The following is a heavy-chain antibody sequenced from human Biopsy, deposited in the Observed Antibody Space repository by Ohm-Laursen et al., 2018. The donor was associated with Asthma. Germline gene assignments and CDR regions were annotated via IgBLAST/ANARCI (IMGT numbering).Heavy chain of an antibody. CDR1: SGSGGYMRSGNYY. CDR3: VRGSSSWHHGPFHYYYGLDV. CDR2: IYYSGTT. V-gene: IGHV4-39*01. Sequence: SDTLSLTCSLSSGSGGYMRSGNYYWGWIRQPPGKGLEWIGSIYYSGTTYYNPSLESRVTVSADTSKNQFSLKLTSVTAADTAVYYCVRGSSSWHHGPFHYYYGLDVWGQGTTVRVSS. J-gene: IGHJ6*02. D-gene: IGHD6-13*01.